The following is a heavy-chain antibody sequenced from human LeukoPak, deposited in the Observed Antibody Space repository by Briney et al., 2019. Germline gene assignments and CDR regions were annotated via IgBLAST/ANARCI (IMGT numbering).Heavy chain of an antibody. CDR2: MDPNNGNT. D-gene: IGHD3-10*01. Sequence: ASVKVSCTASGYTFTSYDINWVRQATGQGLEWMGWMDPNNGNTGYAQKFQGRVTMTRNTSISTAYRDLSSLRSEDTAVYYCASIGGYGSGSYDFDYWGQGTLVTVSS. V-gene: IGHV1-8*01. CDR1: GYTFTSYD. CDR3: ASIGGYGSGSYDFDY. J-gene: IGHJ4*02.